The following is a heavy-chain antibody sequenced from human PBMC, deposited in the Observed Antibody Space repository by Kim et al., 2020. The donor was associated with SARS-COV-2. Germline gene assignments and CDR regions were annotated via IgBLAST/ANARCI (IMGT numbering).Heavy chain of an antibody. V-gene: IGHV4-39*01. CDR1: GGSISSSSYY. CDR2: IYYSGST. CDR3: ASCLKQLWLRWPSYYFDY. J-gene: IGHJ4*02. Sequence: SQTLSLTCTVSGGSISSSSYYWGWIRQPPGKGLEWIGSIYYSGSTYYNPSLKSRVTISVDTSKNQFSLKLSSVTAADTAVYYCASCLKQLWLRWPSYYFDYWGQGTLVTVSS. D-gene: IGHD5-18*01.